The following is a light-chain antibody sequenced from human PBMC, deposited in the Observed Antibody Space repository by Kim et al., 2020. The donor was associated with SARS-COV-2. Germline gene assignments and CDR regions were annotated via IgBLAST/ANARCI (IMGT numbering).Light chain of an antibody. CDR1: SGHSSYA. J-gene: IGLJ2*01. V-gene: IGLV4-69*01. Sequence: QPVLTQSPSASASLGASVKRTCTLSSGHSSYAIAWHQQQPEKGPRYLMKLNSDGSHSKGDGIPDRFSGSSSGAERYLTISSLQSEDEADYYCQTWGTGIHVVFGGGTQLTV. CDR2: LNSDGSH. CDR3: QTWGTGIHVV.